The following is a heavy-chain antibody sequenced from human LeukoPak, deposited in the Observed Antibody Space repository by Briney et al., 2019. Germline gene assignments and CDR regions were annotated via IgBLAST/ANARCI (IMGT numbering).Heavy chain of an antibody. CDR2: TYYRSKWYN. V-gene: IGHV6-1*01. CDR1: GDSVSSNSAA. D-gene: IGHD2-15*01. Sequence: SQTLSLTCAISGDSVSSNSAAWNWIRQSPSRGLEWLGRTYYRSKWYNDYAVSVKSRITINPDTSKNQFSLQLSSVTAADTAVYYCARTVLSGYKIDYWGQGTLVTVSS. J-gene: IGHJ4*02. CDR3: ARTVLSGYKIDY.